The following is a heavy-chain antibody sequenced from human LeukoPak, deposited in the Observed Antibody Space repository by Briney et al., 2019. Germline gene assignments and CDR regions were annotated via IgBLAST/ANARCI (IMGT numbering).Heavy chain of an antibody. CDR2: IHSDGSDT. D-gene: IGHD6-19*01. CDR3: ARGWGTSGWYVPTI. V-gene: IGHV3-74*01. CDR1: GFIFSSYW. J-gene: IGHJ3*02. Sequence: PGGSLRLSCVASGFIFSSYWMHWVRQAPGKGLVWVSRIHSDGSDTTYADSVKGRFTISRDNAKNTLYLQMNSLRSEDTAVYYCARGWGTSGWYVPTIWGRGTMVTVSS.